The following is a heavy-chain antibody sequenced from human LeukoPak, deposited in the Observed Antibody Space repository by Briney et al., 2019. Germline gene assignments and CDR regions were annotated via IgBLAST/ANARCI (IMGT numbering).Heavy chain of an antibody. CDR1: GGSISNYY. D-gene: IGHD4-17*01. V-gene: IGHV4-4*07. CDR3: VRSKSGTYGWFDP. Sequence: PSETLSLTCTVSGGSISNYYWSWIRQPAGKGLEWIGRIYTSGNTNYNPSLESRVTMSVDTSKNQFSLKVSSVTAADTAVYYCVRSKSGTYGWFDPWGQGTLVTVSS. CDR2: IYTSGNT. J-gene: IGHJ5*02.